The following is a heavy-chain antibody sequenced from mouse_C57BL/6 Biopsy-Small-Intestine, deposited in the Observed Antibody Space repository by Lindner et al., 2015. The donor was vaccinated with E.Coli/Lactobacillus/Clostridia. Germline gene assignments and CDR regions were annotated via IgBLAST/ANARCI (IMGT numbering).Heavy chain of an antibody. CDR1: GYSFTDYN. V-gene: IGHV1-39*01. Sequence: QLQESGPELVKPGASVKISCKASGYSFTDYNMNWVKQSNGESLEWIGVFNPHFGTTTYNQKFKGKATLTVDHSSSTAYMHLNSLTSEDSAVYYCARARYFDVWGTGTTVTVTS. CDR2: FNPHFGTT. J-gene: IGHJ1*03. CDR3: ARARYFDV.